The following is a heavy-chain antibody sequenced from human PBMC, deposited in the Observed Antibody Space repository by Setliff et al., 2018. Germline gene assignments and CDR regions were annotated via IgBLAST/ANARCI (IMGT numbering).Heavy chain of an antibody. J-gene: IGHJ4*02. CDR3: AKSPITMVRGGSDY. Sequence: PGGSLRLSCAASGFTFSSFAMSWVRQGPGKGLEWVSGISGSGGNTYNADSVKGRFTISRDNSKNTLYLQMNSLRAEDTAVYYCAKSPITMVRGGSDYWGQGTLVTVSS. D-gene: IGHD3-10*01. CDR2: ISGSGGNT. CDR1: GFTFSSFA. V-gene: IGHV3-23*01.